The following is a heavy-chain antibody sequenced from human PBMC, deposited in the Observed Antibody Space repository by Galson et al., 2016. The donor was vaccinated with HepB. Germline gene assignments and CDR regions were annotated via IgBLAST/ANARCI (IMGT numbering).Heavy chain of an antibody. J-gene: IGHJ6*02. Sequence: QSGAEGKKPGESLKISCKGSGSSFTSYWIGWVRQMPGKGLAWMGIINPGDSHTKYNPSFQCQVTISADKSITPAYLQWSSLTASDTAFYYFARRGHGIDVWGRATTVTVPS. D-gene: IGHD3-16*01. CDR1: GSSFTSYW. CDR3: ARRGHGIDV. V-gene: IGHV5-51*01. CDR2: INPGDSHT.